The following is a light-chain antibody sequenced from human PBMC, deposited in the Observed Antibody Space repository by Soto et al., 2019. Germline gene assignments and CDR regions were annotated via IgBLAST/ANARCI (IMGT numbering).Light chain of an antibody. V-gene: IGKV3-11*01. CDR3: QQRSNWPKT. J-gene: IGKJ1*01. CDR1: QSVSSY. Sequence: EIVLTQSPATLSLSPGERATLSCRASQSVSSYLAWYQQKPGQAPRLLISDASNRATGIPARFSGSGSGTDFTLTISRLEPEDFAVYYCQQRSNWPKTFGQGTKVEI. CDR2: DAS.